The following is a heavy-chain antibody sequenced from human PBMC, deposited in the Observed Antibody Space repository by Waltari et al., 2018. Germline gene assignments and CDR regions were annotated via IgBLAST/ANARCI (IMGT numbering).Heavy chain of an antibody. J-gene: IGHJ4*02. V-gene: IGHV3-23*03. Sequence: EVQLLASGGGLVQPGGSRRLSCAAAVLIFRSYTMSWVRQAPGNALESGSMFQAAADPLYAAAARGQLTTPRDNSNNMLSLQMSSLRPEDSGVYDCARGVGATDYWGQGTLVTVSS. CDR1: VLIFRSYT. CDR2: MFQAAADP. D-gene: IGHD1-26*01. CDR3: ARGVGATDY.